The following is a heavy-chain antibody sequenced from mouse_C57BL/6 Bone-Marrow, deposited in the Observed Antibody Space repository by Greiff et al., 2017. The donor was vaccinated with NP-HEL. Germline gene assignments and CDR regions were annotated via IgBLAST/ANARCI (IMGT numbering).Heavy chain of an antibody. CDR3: ARDGYDGYYVYYAMDY. D-gene: IGHD2-3*01. V-gene: IGHV5-4*01. CDR2: ISDGGSYT. CDR1: GFTFSSYA. J-gene: IGHJ4*01. Sequence: EVQLQQSGGGLVKPGGSLKLSCAASGFTFSSYAMSWVRQTPEKRLEWVATISDGGSYTYYPDNVKGRFTIARDNAKNNLYLQMSHLKSEDTAMYYCARDGYDGYYVYYAMDYWGQGTSVTVSS.